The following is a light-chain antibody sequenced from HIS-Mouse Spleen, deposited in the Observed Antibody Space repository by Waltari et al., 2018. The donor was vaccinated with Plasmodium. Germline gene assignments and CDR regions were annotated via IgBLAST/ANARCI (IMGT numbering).Light chain of an antibody. V-gene: IGLV1-51*01. CDR2: DNK. CDR3: GTWDSSLSAGVV. Sequence: QSVLTQPPSVSAAPGPKVTLPCPGSSPNIWNHYVSWYQQPPGTAPKLLIYDNKKRPSGIPDRFSGSKSGTSATLGITGLQTGDEADYYCGTWDSSLSAGVVFGGGTKLTVL. J-gene: IGLJ2*01. CDR1: SPNIWNHY.